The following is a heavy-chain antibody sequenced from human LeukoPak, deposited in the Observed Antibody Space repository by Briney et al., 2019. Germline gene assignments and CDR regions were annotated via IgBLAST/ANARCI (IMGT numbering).Heavy chain of an antibody. CDR3: AKGIYDSTYWDAFDI. J-gene: IGHJ3*02. V-gene: IGHV3-9*01. CDR2: ISWNSGSI. CDR1: GFTFDDYA. D-gene: IGHD3-22*01. Sequence: GRSLRLSCAASGFTFDDYAMHWVRQAPGKGLEWVSGISWNSGSIGYADSVKGRFTISRDNAKNSLYLQMNSLRAEDTALYYCAKGIYDSTYWDAFDIWGQGTMVTVSS.